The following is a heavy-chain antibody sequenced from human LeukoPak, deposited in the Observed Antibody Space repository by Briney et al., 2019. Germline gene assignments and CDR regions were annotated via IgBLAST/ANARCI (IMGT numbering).Heavy chain of an antibody. J-gene: IGHJ4*02. Sequence: ASVKVSCKASGYTFTSYGISWVRQAPGQGLEWMGWISAYNGNTNYAQKLQGRVTMTEDTSTDTAYMELSSLRSEDTAVYYCATALPLVVVPCLDYWGQGTLVTVSS. D-gene: IGHD3-22*01. V-gene: IGHV1-18*01. CDR1: GYTFTSYG. CDR2: ISAYNGNT. CDR3: ATALPLVVVPCLDY.